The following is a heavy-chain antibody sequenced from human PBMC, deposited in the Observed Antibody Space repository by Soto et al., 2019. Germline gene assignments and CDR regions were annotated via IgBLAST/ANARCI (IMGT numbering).Heavy chain of an antibody. Sequence: QVQLVQSGAEVKKPGASVKVSCKASGYSFTHYGITWVRQAPGQGLEWTGWINAYVGETKSAQKYEGRVTVTMDTSTNTAYLELRSLRSDDTAVYYCARGDGETLDYWGQGNLVRVSA. CDR2: INAYVGET. J-gene: IGHJ4*02. CDR1: GYSFTHYG. V-gene: IGHV1-18*01. CDR3: ARGDGETLDY.